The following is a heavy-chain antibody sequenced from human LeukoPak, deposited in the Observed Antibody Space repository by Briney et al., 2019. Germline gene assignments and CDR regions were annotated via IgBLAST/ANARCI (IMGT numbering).Heavy chain of an antibody. D-gene: IGHD3-3*01. CDR1: GGSISSGSYY. V-gene: IGHV4-61*02. Sequence: SQTLSLTCTVSGGSISSGSYYWSWIRQPAGKGLEWLGRIYTSGSTNYNPSLKSRVTISVDTSKNQFSLKLSSVTAADTAVYYCAREGRITIFGVVQEPDYWGQGTLVTVSS. CDR2: IYTSGST. J-gene: IGHJ4*02. CDR3: AREGRITIFGVVQEPDY.